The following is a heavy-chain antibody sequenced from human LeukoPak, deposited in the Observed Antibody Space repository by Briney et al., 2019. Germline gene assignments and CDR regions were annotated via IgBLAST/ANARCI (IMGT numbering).Heavy chain of an antibody. CDR2: ISSSGFTI. J-gene: IGHJ4*02. CDR3: VRSSGWSVPVDY. D-gene: IGHD6-19*01. CDR1: GFTFSDYY. V-gene: IGHV3-11*04. Sequence: GGSMRLSCAASGFTFSDYYMSWIRQAPGKGMEWLSYISSSGFTIDYTDSVKGRFSISRDHAKKSLDLQMNSLRAEDTAVYYCVRSSGWSVPVDYWGQGTLATVSS.